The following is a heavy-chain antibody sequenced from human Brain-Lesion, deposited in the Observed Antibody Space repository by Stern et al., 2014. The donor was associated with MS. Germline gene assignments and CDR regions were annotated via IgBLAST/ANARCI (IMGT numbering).Heavy chain of an antibody. CDR1: GGSISSSNW. D-gene: IGHD6-13*01. CDR2: SDHSGST. J-gene: IGHJ4*02. V-gene: IGHV4-4*02. Sequence: MQLVESGPGLVKPSGTLSLTCAVSGGSISSSNWWSWVRQSPGKGLEWIGESDHSGSTIYNPSLKSRVTVSVDKSKNRFPLTLGAVPAADTAVYFCARFPASRPHVFDSWGQGTLVTVSS. CDR3: ARFPASRPHVFDS.